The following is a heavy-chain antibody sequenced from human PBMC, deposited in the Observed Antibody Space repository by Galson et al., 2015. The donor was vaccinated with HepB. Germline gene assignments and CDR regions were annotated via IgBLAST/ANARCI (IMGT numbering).Heavy chain of an antibody. Sequence: SLRLSCAASGFTVSSNYMSWVRQAPGKGLEWVSVIYSGGSTYYADSVKGRFTISRHNSKNTLYLQMNSLRAEDTAVYYCARGDGIAAAGYWYFDLWGRGTLVTVSS. V-gene: IGHV3-53*04. D-gene: IGHD6-13*01. CDR2: IYSGGST. CDR1: GFTVSSNY. J-gene: IGHJ2*01. CDR3: ARGDGIAAAGYWYFDL.